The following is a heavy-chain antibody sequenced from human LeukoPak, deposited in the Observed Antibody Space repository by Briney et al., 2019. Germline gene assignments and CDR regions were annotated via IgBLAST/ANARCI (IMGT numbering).Heavy chain of an antibody. J-gene: IGHJ4*02. CDR1: GFTFSSYA. CDR3: AKEEYSGSLLTLDY. Sequence: GGSLRLSFAASGFTFSSYAMSWVRQAPGKGLEWVSAISGSGGSTYYADSVKGRFTISRDNSKNTLYLQLNSLRAEDTAVYYCAKEEYSGSLLTLDYWGQGTLVTVSS. CDR2: ISGSGGST. V-gene: IGHV3-23*01. D-gene: IGHD1-26*01.